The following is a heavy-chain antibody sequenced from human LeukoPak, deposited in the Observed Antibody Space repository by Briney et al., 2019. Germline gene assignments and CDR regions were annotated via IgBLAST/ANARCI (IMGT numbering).Heavy chain of an antibody. CDR3: ARRKYGSGSYRSYYYYYYMDV. CDR2: INHSGST. D-gene: IGHD3-10*01. CDR1: GGSFSGYY. Sequence: NPSETLSLTCAVYGGSFSGYYWSWIRQPPGKGLEWIGEINHSGSTNYNPSLKSRVTISVDTSKNQFSLKLSSVTAADTAVYYCARRKYGSGSYRSYYYYYYMDVWGKGTTVTISS. V-gene: IGHV4-34*01. J-gene: IGHJ6*03.